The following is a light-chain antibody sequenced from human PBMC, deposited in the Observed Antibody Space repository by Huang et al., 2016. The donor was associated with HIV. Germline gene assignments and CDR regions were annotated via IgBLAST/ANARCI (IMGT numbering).Light chain of an antibody. CDR2: AAS. V-gene: IGKV1-33*01. CDR3: QQYNNLPRT. Sequence: IQMTQSPSSLSASVGDRVTITCQASQDINNYLNWYQQKPGKAPKLLIYAASNLETGVPSRFSGSGSGTDLTFTISSLQPEDIAIYYCQQYNNLPRTFGPGTKVDIK. CDR1: QDINNY. J-gene: IGKJ3*01.